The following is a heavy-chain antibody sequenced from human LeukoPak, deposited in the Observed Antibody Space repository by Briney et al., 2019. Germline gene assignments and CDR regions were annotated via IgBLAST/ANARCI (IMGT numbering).Heavy chain of an antibody. D-gene: IGHD6-19*01. CDR1: EYSFTSYW. J-gene: IGHJ2*01. Sequence: GESLKISCKGSEYSFTSYWIGWVRQMPGKGLEWRGVIYPCDSDTSSSPSFQGEVTTSSEKSSSTAYRQWSSLKASDTAMYYCARNPVAGTAYWYFDLWGGGTLVTVYS. V-gene: IGHV5-51*01. CDR3: ARNPVAGTAYWYFDL. CDR2: IYPCDSDT.